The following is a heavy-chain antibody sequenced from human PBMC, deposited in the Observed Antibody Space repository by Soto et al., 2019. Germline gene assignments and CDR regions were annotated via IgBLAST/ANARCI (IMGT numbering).Heavy chain of an antibody. CDR2: ISYSGST. CDR3: ATMGTPATGLYFFDY. CDR1: GGSISSGSYS. V-gene: IGHV4-30-4*08. Sequence: SETLSLTCSVSGGSISSGSYSWGWIRQPPGKGLEWIGFISYSGSTYYSTSLKSRVTISVDTSKSQFSLNLSFVTAADTSVYYCATMGTPATGLYFFDYWGQGSLVTVSS. D-gene: IGHD2-15*01. J-gene: IGHJ4*02.